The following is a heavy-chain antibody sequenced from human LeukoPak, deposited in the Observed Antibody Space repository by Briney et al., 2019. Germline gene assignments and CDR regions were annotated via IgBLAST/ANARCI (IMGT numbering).Heavy chain of an antibody. Sequence: SETLSLTCTVSGGSISSSSYWGWIRQTPGKGLEWIGSLFYSGGTYYNPSLKSRVTISGDTSKNQFSLKLSSVTAADTAVYYCARRLKTVVAEFYFDYCGQGTLVTVSS. CDR2: LFYSGGT. D-gene: IGHD3-22*01. CDR1: GGSISSSSY. V-gene: IGHV4-39*01. J-gene: IGHJ4*02. CDR3: ARRLKTVVAEFYFDY.